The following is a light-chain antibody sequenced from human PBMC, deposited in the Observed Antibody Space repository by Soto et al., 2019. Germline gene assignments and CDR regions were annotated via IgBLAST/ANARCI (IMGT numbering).Light chain of an antibody. CDR1: SSNIGAIFD. Sequence: QAVLTQPPSVSVAPGQRVTISCTWSSSNIGAIFDVHWYQHIPGTAPKLLIYGNNNRPSGVPDRFSGSKSGTSASLAITGLQDEEEADYYCQSYDSSRSVVFGGGTKLTVL. CDR2: GNN. V-gene: IGLV1-40*01. CDR3: QSYDSSRSVV. J-gene: IGLJ2*01.